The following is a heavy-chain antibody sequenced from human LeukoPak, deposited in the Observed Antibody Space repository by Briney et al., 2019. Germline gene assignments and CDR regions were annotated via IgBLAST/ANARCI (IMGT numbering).Heavy chain of an antibody. J-gene: IGHJ4*02. CDR2: ISGSGGST. D-gene: IGHD6-6*01. CDR3: ARSGVGIAARPGGY. V-gene: IGHV3-23*01. CDR1: GFTFSSYA. Sequence: GGSLRLSCAASGFTFSSYAMSWVRQAPGKGLEWVSAISGSGGSTYYADSVKGRFTISRDNSKNTLYLQMNSLRAEDTAVYYCARSGVGIAARPGGYWGQGTLVTVSS.